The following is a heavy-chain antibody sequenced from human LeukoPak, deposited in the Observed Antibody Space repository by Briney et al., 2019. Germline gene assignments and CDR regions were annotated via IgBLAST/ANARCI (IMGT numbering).Heavy chain of an antibody. CDR1: GFTFSNYC. CDR2: IKEGGSAK. D-gene: IGHD3-10*01. CDR3: ARAPFGTESL. Sequence: PGGSLRLSCAAAGFTFSNYCMAWVRQAPGKGLEWVANIKEGGSAKYYVDSVRGRFTISRDNAKNSLYLQMNSLRAEDTAVYYCARAPFGTESLWGQGTLVTVSS. V-gene: IGHV3-7*02. J-gene: IGHJ4*02.